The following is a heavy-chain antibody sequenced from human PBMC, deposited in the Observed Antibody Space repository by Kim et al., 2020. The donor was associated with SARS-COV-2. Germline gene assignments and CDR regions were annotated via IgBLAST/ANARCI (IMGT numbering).Heavy chain of an antibody. CDR3: ARPISGSYYAGIDY. CDR1: GFTFSTYA. D-gene: IGHD1-26*01. J-gene: IGHJ4*02. V-gene: IGHV3-30*04. CDR2: ISYDGNND. Sequence: GGSLRLSCAASGFTFSTYAIHWVRQAPGKGLEWVALISYDGNNDYYADSMKGRFTISRDNSKSTLYLQMNSLRAEDTAVYYCARPISGSYYAGIDYWGQGTLVTVSS.